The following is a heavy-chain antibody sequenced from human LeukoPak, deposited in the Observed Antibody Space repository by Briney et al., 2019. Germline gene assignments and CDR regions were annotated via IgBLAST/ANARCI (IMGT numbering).Heavy chain of an antibody. J-gene: IGHJ4*02. CDR1: GYTFTSYG. CDR2: ISTYNGDT. V-gene: IGHV1-18*01. Sequence: GASVKVSCKASGYTFTSYGISWVRQAPGQGLEWMGWISTYNGDTNYAQKLQGRVTMTTDTSTNTAYMELRSLRSDDTAVYYCAITDSYSFDYWAQGTLVTVSS. CDR3: AITDSYSFDY. D-gene: IGHD2-21*02.